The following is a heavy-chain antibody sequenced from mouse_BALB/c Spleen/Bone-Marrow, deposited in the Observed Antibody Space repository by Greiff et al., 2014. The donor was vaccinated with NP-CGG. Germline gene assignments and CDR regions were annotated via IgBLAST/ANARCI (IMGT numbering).Heavy chain of an antibody. CDR3: ARDHCDY. D-gene: IGHD1-2*01. CDR1: GYTFSSYW. Sequence: QVQLQPSGAELMKPGASVKISCKATGYTFSSYWIEWIKQRPGHGLEWIGEILPGSVTTNYNGRFKGKATFTADTSSNTAYMQLISLTSEDSAVYYCARDHCDYWGPGTTLTVSS. V-gene: IGHV1-9*01. CDR2: ILPGSVTT. J-gene: IGHJ2*01.